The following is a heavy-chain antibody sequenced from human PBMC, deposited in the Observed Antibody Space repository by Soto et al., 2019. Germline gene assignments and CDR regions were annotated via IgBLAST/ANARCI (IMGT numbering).Heavy chain of an antibody. D-gene: IGHD6-6*01. CDR2: IYYSGST. Sequence: QVQLQESGPGLVKPSQTLSLTCTVSGGSISSGGYYWSWIRQHPGKGLEWIGYIYYSGSTYYNPSLKRRVNIAVDTSKNQFSLELSSVTAADTAVYYCARDRRGQLVQYYYYGMDVWGQGTTVTVSS. CDR3: ARDRRGQLVQYYYYGMDV. CDR1: GGSISSGGYY. V-gene: IGHV4-31*03. J-gene: IGHJ6*02.